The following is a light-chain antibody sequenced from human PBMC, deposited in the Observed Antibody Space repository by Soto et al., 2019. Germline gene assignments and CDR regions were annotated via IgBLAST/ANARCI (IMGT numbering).Light chain of an antibody. J-gene: IGKJ4*01. V-gene: IGKV3-15*01. CDR1: QSVSNN. CDR3: QQYNNWPLT. Sequence: ETVMTQSPATLSVSPGERATLSCRASQSVSNNLAWYQQKPGQAPRLLIYGASTRATGIPARFSGSGSGTEFTLTISSLQSEDFAVYYCQQYNNWPLTFGGGTRVEIK. CDR2: GAS.